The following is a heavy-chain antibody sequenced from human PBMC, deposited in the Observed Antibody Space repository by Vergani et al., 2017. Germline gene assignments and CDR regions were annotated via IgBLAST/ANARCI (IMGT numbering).Heavy chain of an antibody. D-gene: IGHD3-3*01. CDR2: IYYSGST. CDR3: ARGDFWSGYYNWFDP. V-gene: IGHV4-61*01. Sequence: QVQLQQWGAGLLKPSETLSLTCTVSGGSVSSGSYYWSWIRQPPGKGLEWIGYIYYSGSTNYNPSLKSRVTISVDTSKNQFSLKLSSVTAADTAVYYCARGDFWSGYYNWFDPWGQGTLVTVSS. CDR1: GGSVSSGSYY. J-gene: IGHJ5*02.